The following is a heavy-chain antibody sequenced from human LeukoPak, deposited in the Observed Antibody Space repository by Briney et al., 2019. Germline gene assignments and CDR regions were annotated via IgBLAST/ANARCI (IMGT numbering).Heavy chain of an antibody. J-gene: IGHJ4*02. V-gene: IGHV3-23*01. CDR3: ARKGESRVFDY. CDR2: IDGNGADT. CDR1: GFTFNTYV. Sequence: PGGSLRLSCAASGFTFNTYVLSWVRQASGKGLERVSGIDGNGADTYYADSVKGRFTISRDNSRNTLYLQMNSLRADDTAVYYCARKGESRVFDYWGQGTLVTVSS. D-gene: IGHD3-10*01.